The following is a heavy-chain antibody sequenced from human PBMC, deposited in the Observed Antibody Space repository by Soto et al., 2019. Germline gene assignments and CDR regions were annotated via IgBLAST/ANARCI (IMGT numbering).Heavy chain of an antibody. D-gene: IGHD6-25*01. V-gene: IGHV5-51*01. J-gene: IGHJ6*02. CDR1: GYRFTNYW. CDR2: IYPGDSDS. CDR3: ARLAGIAAAGTVNYYYYYGMDV. Sequence: PGESLKISCRGSGYRFTNYWIGWVRQVPGKGLEWMGIIYPGDSDSKYSPSFEGQVTISADKYISTAYLQWSSLKASDTAIYYCARLAGIAAAGTVNYYYYYGMDVWGQGTTVTVSS.